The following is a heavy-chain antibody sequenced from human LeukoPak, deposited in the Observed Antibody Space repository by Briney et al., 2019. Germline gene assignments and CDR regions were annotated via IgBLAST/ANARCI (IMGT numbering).Heavy chain of an antibody. D-gene: IGHD2-2*01. CDR2: TYYSGNA. CDR3: ARYGNVPSAHFDY. J-gene: IGHJ4*02. V-gene: IGHV4-59*08. Sequence: SETLSLTCTVSGGSISNYYWYWMRQPPGKGLECIGYTYYSGNANYNPSLESRVTISVDTSKNQFSLKLTSATAADTAVYFCARYGNVPSAHFDYWGQGTLVTVSS. CDR1: GGSISNYY.